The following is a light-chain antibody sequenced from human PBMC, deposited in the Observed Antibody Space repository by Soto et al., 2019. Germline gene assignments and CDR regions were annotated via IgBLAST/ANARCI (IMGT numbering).Light chain of an antibody. J-gene: IGLJ2*01. CDR2: DVS. CDR3: SSDTSSSTSVV. CDR1: SSDVGGYNY. Sequence: QSALPQPASVSGSPGQSITISCTGTSSDVGGYNYVSWYQQHPGKAPKLMIYDVSKRPSGVSNRFSGFKSGNTASLTISGLQAEDEADYYCSSDTSSSTSVVFGGGTKLTVL. V-gene: IGLV2-14*01.